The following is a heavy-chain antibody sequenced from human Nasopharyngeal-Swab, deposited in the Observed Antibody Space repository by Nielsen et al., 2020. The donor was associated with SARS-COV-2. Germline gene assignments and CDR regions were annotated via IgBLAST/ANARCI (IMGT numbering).Heavy chain of an antibody. V-gene: IGHV3-30*04. Sequence: GGSLRLSCAASGFIFSNYAIHWVRQAPGKGLEWVAVISYDGSNKYYADSVKGRFTVSRDNSKNILYLQMDSLRAEDTAVYSCARGVGGYNSDYFTYWGQGTPVTVSS. CDR1: GFIFSNYA. J-gene: IGHJ4*02. D-gene: IGHD5-18*01. CDR3: ARGVGGYNSDYFTY. CDR2: ISYDGSNK.